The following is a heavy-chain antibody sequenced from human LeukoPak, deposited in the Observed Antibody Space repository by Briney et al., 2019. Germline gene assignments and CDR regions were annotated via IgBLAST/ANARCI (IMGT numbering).Heavy chain of an antibody. Sequence: GGSLRLSCAASGLTFSSYWMSWVRQAPGKGLEWVANIKQDGSEKYYVDSVKGRFTISRDNAKNSLYLQMNSLRAEDTAVYYCARDRGSLGYFDYWGQGTLVTVSS. D-gene: IGHD3-10*01. J-gene: IGHJ4*02. CDR3: ARDRGSLGYFDY. CDR1: GLTFSSYW. CDR2: IKQDGSEK. V-gene: IGHV3-7*01.